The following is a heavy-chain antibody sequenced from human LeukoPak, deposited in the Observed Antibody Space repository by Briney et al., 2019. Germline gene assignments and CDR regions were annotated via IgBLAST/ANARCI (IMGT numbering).Heavy chain of an antibody. Sequence: ASVKVSCKASGYTFTGYYMHWVRPAPGQGLEWMGWINPNSGGTNYAQKFQGRVTMTRDTSISTAYMELSRLRSDDTAVYYCARDREAMATFDYWGQGTLVTVSS. D-gene: IGHD5-18*01. CDR1: GYTFTGYY. CDR3: ARDREAMATFDY. J-gene: IGHJ4*02. CDR2: INPNSGGT. V-gene: IGHV1-2*02.